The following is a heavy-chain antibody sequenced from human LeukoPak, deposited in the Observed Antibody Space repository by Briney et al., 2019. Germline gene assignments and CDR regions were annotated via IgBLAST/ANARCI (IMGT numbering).Heavy chain of an antibody. D-gene: IGHD6-13*01. J-gene: IGHJ4*02. Sequence: PSETLSLTCTVSGGSISSSSYYWGWIRQPPGKGLEWIGSIYYSGSTYYNPSLKSRVTISVDTSKNQFSLKLSSVTAADTAVYYCASYNSSSWFYYWGQGTLVTVSS. CDR3: ASYNSSSWFYY. CDR2: IYYSGST. CDR1: GGSISSSSYY. V-gene: IGHV4-39*01.